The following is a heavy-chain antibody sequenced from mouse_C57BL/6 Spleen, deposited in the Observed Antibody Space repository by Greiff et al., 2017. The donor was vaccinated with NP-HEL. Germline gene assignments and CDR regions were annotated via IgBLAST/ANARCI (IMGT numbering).Heavy chain of an antibody. V-gene: IGHV7-3*01. J-gene: IGHJ3*01. CDR1: GFTFTDYY. D-gene: IGHD2-4*01. CDR3: ARYNDDDGWVAY. CDR2: IRNKANGYTT. Sequence: EVQGVESGGGLVQPGGSLSLSCAASGFTFTDYYMSWVRQPPGKALEWLGFIRNKANGYTTEYSASVKGRFTISRENSPSILYLQMNALRAEDSATYYCARYNDDDGWVAYWAQGTRVTISA.